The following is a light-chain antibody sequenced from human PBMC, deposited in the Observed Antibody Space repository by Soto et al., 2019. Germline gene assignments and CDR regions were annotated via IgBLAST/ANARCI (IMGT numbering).Light chain of an antibody. J-gene: IGLJ1*01. CDR1: SSDVGGYNY. Sequence: QSVLTQPRSVSGSPGQSVTISCTGTSSDVGGYNYVSWYQEHPGRGPKLMIYDVSIRPSGVPDRFSGSKSGNTASLTISGLLAEDEADYYCCSYAGTYSSFVFGSGTKVTVL. CDR3: CSYAGTYSSFV. CDR2: DVS. V-gene: IGLV2-11*01.